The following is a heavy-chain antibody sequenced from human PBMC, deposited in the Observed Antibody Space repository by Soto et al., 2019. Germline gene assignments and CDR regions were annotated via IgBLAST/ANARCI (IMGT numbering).Heavy chain of an antibody. Sequence: GGSLRLSCAASGFTFRSYAMSWVRQAPGKGLEWVSGFSGSGSSTYYADSVKGWFTISRDNSENTLYLQMNSLRAEDTAVYYCAKGGDNWNYYFDYWGQGTLVTVSS. CDR3: AKGGDNWNYYFDY. V-gene: IGHV3-23*01. J-gene: IGHJ4*02. CDR1: GFTFRSYA. CDR2: FSGSGSST. D-gene: IGHD1-7*01.